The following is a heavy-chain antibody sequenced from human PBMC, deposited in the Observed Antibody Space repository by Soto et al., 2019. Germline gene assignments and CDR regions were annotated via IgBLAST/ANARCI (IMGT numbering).Heavy chain of an antibody. CDR2: IYYSGST. D-gene: IGHD3-16*01. J-gene: IGHJ4*02. Sequence: SETLSLTCTVSGGSICSSSYDWGWIRQPPGKGLEWIGSIYYSGSTNYNPSLKSRVTISVDTSKNQFSLKLSSVTAADTAVYYCARRWGDYFDYWGQGTLVTVSS. CDR1: GGSICSSSYD. V-gene: IGHV4-39*07. CDR3: ARRWGDYFDY.